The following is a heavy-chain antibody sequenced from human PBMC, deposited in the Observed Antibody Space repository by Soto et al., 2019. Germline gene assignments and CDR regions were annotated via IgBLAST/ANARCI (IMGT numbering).Heavy chain of an antibody. Sequence: ASGKVSCKASGYTFTGDYMHWVRQAPGQGLEWMGWINPNSGGTNYAQKFQGWVTMTRDTSISTAYMELSSLRSDDTAVYFCARHPSTSYCSDGPCSYDAFDISGQRIVVTVS. D-gene: IGHD2-15*01. V-gene: IGHV1-2*04. CDR2: INPNSGGT. J-gene: IGHJ3*02. CDR1: GYTFTGDY. CDR3: ARHPSTSYCSDGPCSYDAFDI.